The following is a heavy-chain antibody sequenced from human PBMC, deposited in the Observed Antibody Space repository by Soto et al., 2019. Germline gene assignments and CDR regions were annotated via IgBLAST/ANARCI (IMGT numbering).Heavy chain of an antibody. CDR1: GFTFSIYS. J-gene: IGHJ4*02. V-gene: IGHV3-48*01. D-gene: IGHD6-13*01. Sequence: PGGSLRLSCAASGFTFSIYSMNWVRQAPGKGLEWVSYIMPGSSHIFYADSVKGRFTISRDNAKNSLYLQMNSLRAEDTAVYYWARVHSSSYHYFAYWGQGTLVPVSS. CDR2: IMPGSSHI. CDR3: ARVHSSSYHYFAY.